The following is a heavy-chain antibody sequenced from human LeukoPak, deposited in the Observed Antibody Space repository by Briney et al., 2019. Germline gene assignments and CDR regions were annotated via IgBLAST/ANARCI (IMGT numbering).Heavy chain of an antibody. Sequence: GGSLRLSCAASGFTFSNYWMSWVRQAPGKGLEWVANIKQDGSEKYYEDSVRGRFTISRDNAKNLVFPQMNSLRAEDTAVYHCARLAGIAEPGILYAFDIWGQGTMVTVSS. V-gene: IGHV3-7*01. CDR2: IKQDGSEK. J-gene: IGHJ3*02. CDR3: ARLAGIAEPGILYAFDI. CDR1: GFTFSNYW. D-gene: IGHD6-13*01.